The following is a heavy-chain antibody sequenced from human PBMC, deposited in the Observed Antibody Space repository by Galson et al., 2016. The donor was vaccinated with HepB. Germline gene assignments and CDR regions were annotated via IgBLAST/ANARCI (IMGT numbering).Heavy chain of an antibody. D-gene: IGHD3-16*01. Sequence: SLRLSCAASGFTFSSYWMPWVRQAPGKGLVWVSHIYRDGKTTTYAAFVKGRFTNSSDNAQNTLYLQMHSLRAEDTAIYYCAKGLGHGRGDFWGQGTLVTVSS. J-gene: IGHJ4*02. V-gene: IGHV3-74*03. CDR3: AKGLGHGRGDF. CDR1: GFTFSSYW. CDR2: IYRDGKTT.